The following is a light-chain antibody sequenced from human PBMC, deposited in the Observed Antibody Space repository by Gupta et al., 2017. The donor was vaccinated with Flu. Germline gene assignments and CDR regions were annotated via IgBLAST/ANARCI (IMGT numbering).Light chain of an antibody. Sequence: EIVLTQSPATLSLSPGKRATLSCGASQSVRSSYLAWYQQKPVLAPRLLIYDASSRATGMPDTFTGSGSGTDFTLTISILIPEDFAVYYCHQDDNSPGTFGQGTKLELK. J-gene: IGKJ1*01. CDR3: HQDDNSPGT. V-gene: IGKV3D-20*01. CDR2: DAS. CDR1: QSVRSSY.